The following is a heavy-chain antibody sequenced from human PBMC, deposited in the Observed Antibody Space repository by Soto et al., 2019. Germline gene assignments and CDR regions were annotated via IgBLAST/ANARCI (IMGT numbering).Heavy chain of an antibody. D-gene: IGHD3-3*01. J-gene: IGHJ5*02. Sequence: SETLALTCTVSGGSMSSYYWTWIRQPAGKGLEWIGRVYSSGGTHYNPSLKSRVTISLDTSKNQFSLRLLSVTDADTAVYYCARGQRFSDWFDPWGQGTLVTVSS. CDR2: VYSSGGT. CDR1: GGSMSSYY. CDR3: ARGQRFSDWFDP. V-gene: IGHV4-4*07.